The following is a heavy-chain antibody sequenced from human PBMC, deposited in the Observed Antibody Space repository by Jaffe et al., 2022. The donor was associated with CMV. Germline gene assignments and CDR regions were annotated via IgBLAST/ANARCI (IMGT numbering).Heavy chain of an antibody. CDR2: IYYSGST. CDR1: GGSISSYY. Sequence: QVQLQESGPGLVKPSETLSLTCTVSGGSISSYYWSWIRQPPGKGLEWIGYIYYSGSTNYNPSLKSRVTISVDTSKNQFSLKLSSVTAADTAVYYCARVGLRDFWSGDRTWTFDYWGQGTLVTVSS. V-gene: IGHV4-59*01. CDR3: ARVGLRDFWSGDRTWTFDY. D-gene: IGHD3-3*01. J-gene: IGHJ4*02.